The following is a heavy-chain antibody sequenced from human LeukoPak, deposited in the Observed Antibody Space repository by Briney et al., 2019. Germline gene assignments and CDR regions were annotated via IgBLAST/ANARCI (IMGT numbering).Heavy chain of an antibody. Sequence: NPSETLSLTCAVYGGSISGYYWSWIRQPPGKGLEWIGEINHSGSTNYNPSLESRVTISVDTSKNQFSLKLSSVTAADTAVYYCARVGPYSSSWYPKVNWFDPWGQGTLVTVSS. J-gene: IGHJ5*02. D-gene: IGHD6-13*01. CDR1: GGSISGYY. V-gene: IGHV4-34*01. CDR2: INHSGST. CDR3: ARVGPYSSSWYPKVNWFDP.